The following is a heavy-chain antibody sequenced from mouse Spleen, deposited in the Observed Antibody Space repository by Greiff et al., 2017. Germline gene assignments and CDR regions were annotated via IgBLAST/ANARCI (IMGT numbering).Heavy chain of an antibody. V-gene: IGHV1-53*01. CDR3: AKGGGDSRTGPTYAMDY. D-gene: IGHD2-13*01. CDR2: INPSNGGT. Sequence: QLQQSGTELVKPGASVKLSRKASGYTFPSYWMHWVKQRPGQGLEWIGNINPSNGGTNYNEKFKSKATLTVDKSSSTAYMQLSSLTSEDSAVYYCAKGGGDSRTGPTYAMDYWGQGTSVTVSS. CDR1: GYTFPSYW. J-gene: IGHJ4*01.